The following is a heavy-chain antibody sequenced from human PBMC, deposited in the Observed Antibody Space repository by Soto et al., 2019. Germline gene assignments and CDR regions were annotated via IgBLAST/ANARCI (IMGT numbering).Heavy chain of an antibody. CDR2: ISNDGSNK. CDR3: ERLVVEDAFDT. Sequence: QVQLVESGGGVVQPGRSLRLSCAASGFNFSAYAMNWVRQVPGKGPEWVAVISNDGSNKYSADSVKGRFTISRDNSKNTVYLQMNSMKAEDTAVLYCERLVVEDAFDTWGQGAMVMGSS. D-gene: IGHD2-15*01. J-gene: IGHJ3*02. V-gene: IGHV3-30-3*01. CDR1: GFNFSAYA.